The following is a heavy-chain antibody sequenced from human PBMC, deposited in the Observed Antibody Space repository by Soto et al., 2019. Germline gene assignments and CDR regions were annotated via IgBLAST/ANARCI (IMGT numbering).Heavy chain of an antibody. Sequence: ASVKVSCKASGYTFTSYGISWVRQAPGQGLEGMGWISAYNGNTNYAQKFQGRVTITADESTSTAYMELSSLRSEDTAVYYCASPMKADIVATIKFEYYYYYGMDGWGQGTTVTVSS. V-gene: IGHV1-18*01. J-gene: IGHJ6*02. CDR1: GYTFTSYG. CDR3: ASPMKADIVATIKFEYYYYYGMDG. D-gene: IGHD5-12*01. CDR2: ISAYNGNT.